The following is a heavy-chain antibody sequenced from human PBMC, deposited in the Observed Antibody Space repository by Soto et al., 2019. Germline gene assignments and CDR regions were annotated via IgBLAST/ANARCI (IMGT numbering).Heavy chain of an antibody. CDR3: AREGYSSSYAYWFDP. Sequence: QVQLVQSGAEVKKPGASVKVSCKASGYTFTGYYMYWVRQAPGQGLEWMGWINPNSGGTNYAQKFQGRVTMTRDTSISTAYMELSRLRSDDTAVYYCAREGYSSSYAYWFDPWGQGTLVTVSS. J-gene: IGHJ5*02. D-gene: IGHD6-6*01. V-gene: IGHV1-2*02. CDR2: INPNSGGT. CDR1: GYTFTGYY.